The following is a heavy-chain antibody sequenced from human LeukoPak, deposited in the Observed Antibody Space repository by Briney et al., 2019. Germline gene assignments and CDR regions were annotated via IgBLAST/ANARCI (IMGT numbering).Heavy chain of an antibody. Sequence: SETLSLTCTVSGGSVSSGSYYWSWIRQPPGKGLEWIGYIYYSGSTNYNPSLKSRVTISVDTSKNQFSLKLSSVTAADTAVYYCTRDGDGYSSGWYPGPFDYWGQGTLVTVSS. V-gene: IGHV4-61*01. D-gene: IGHD6-19*01. CDR2: IYYSGST. CDR1: GGSVSSGSYY. J-gene: IGHJ4*02. CDR3: TRDGDGYSSGWYPGPFDY.